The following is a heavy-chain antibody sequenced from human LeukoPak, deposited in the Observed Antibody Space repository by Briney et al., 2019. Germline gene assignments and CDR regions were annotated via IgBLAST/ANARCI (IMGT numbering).Heavy chain of an antibody. Sequence: PSETLSLTCTVSGGSISTYYSSWIRQPPRTGLEWIGYIYYSGSTTYNPSLNSRLTMSVDTSKNQFSLKLSSVTAADTAIYYCARPIQSTTDVFDIWGQGTMVTVSS. CDR2: IYYSGST. CDR1: GGSISTYY. CDR3: ARPIQSTTDVFDI. J-gene: IGHJ3*02. V-gene: IGHV4-59*08. D-gene: IGHD1-1*01.